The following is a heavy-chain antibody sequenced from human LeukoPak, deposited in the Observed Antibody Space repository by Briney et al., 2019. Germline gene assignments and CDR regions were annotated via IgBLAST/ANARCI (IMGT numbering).Heavy chain of an antibody. J-gene: IGHJ4*02. CDR1: EFTFDSYA. V-gene: IGHV3-30-3*01. CDR2: ISYDGSNE. Sequence: GGSLRLSCAASEFTFDSYAMHWVRQAPGKGLEWVAVISYDGSNEYYTDSVRGRFSISRDNSKNTLYLQMNSLSAEDTAVYYCARGSWFGELLPFDYWGQGTLVTVSS. CDR3: ARGSWFGELLPFDY. D-gene: IGHD3-10*01.